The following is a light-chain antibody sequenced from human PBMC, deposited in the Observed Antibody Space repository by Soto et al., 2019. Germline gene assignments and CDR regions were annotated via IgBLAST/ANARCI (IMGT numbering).Light chain of an antibody. CDR2: DAS. V-gene: IGKV3-11*01. CDR1: QSVSSY. Sequence: ELVLTQSPATLSLSPGERATLSCRASQSVSSYLAWYQQKPGQAPRLLIYDASNRATGIPARFSGSGSGTDFTLTSSSLEPEDFAVYYCQQRSNWPTTFGQGTKVDIK. J-gene: IGKJ1*01. CDR3: QQRSNWPTT.